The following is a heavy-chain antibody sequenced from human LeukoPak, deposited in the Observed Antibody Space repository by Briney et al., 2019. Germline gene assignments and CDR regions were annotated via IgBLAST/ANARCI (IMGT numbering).Heavy chain of an antibody. CDR3: ARAKYYDFWSGYKNPDY. CDR2: MNPNSGNT. D-gene: IGHD3-3*01. CDR1: GYTFTSYD. V-gene: IGHV1-8*01. Sequence: AASVKVSCKASGYTFTSYDINWVRQATGQGLEWMGWMNPNSGNTGYAQKFQGRVTTTRNTSISTAYMELSSLRSEDTAVYYCARAKYYDFWSGYKNPDYWGQGTLATVSS. J-gene: IGHJ4*02.